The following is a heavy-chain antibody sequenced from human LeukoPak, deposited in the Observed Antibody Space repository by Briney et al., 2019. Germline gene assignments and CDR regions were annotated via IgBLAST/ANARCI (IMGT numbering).Heavy chain of an antibody. Sequence: GGSLRLSCAASGFTFDDYAMHWVRQAPGKGLEWVSLISGDGGSTYYADSVKGRFTISRDNSKNSLYLQMNSLRAEDTALYYCARPWADDSGFYISWGQGSLVTVSS. CDR3: ARPWADDSGFYIS. V-gene: IGHV3-43*02. CDR2: ISGDGGST. D-gene: IGHD6-19*01. CDR1: GFTFDDYA. J-gene: IGHJ5*02.